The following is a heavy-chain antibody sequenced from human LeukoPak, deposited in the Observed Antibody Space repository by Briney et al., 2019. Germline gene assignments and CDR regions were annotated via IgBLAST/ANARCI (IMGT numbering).Heavy chain of an antibody. D-gene: IGHD4-23*01. J-gene: IGHJ4*02. CDR1: GFTFSGYA. CDR3: AKDPDYGGNPRGYFDY. V-gene: IGHV3-23*01. CDR2: ISGSGGST. Sequence: PGGSLRLSCAASGFTFSGYAMSWVRQAPGKGLEWVSAISGSGGSTYYADSVKGRFTISRDNSKNTLYLQMSSLRAEDTAVYYCAKDPDYGGNPRGYFDYWGQGTLVTVSS.